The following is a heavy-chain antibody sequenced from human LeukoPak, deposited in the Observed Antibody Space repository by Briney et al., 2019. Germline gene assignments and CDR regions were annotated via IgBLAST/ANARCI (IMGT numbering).Heavy chain of an antibody. V-gene: IGHV4-34*01. CDR1: GGSFSGYY. D-gene: IGHD4-17*01. Sequence: SETLSLTCAVYGGSFSGYYWSWLRQPPGKGLEWLGEINHSGSTNYNPSLKSRVTISVDTSKNQFSLKLSSVTAADTAVYYCARAGDHDYGDYGVDYWGQGTLVTVSS. CDR2: INHSGST. J-gene: IGHJ4*02. CDR3: ARAGDHDYGDYGVDY.